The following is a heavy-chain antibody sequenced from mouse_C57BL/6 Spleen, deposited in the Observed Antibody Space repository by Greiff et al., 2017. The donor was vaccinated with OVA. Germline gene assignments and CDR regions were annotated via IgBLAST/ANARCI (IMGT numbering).Heavy chain of an antibody. CDR3: ARRLLSYFDY. D-gene: IGHD6-5*01. CDR1: GYAFSSYW. CDR2: IYPGDGDT. J-gene: IGHJ2*01. V-gene: IGHV1-80*01. Sequence: VMLVESGAELVKPGASVKISCKASGYAFSSYWMNWVKQRPGKGLEWIGQIYPGDGDTNYNGKFKGKATLTADKSSSTAYLQLSSLTSEDSAVYFCARRLLSYFDYWGQGTTLTVSS.